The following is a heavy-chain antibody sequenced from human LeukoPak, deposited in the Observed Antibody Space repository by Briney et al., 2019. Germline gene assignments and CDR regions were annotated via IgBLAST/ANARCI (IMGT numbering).Heavy chain of an antibody. CDR1: GFTFSSYS. Sequence: PGGSLRLSCAASGFTFSSYSMNWVRQAPGKGLEWVSSISSSSNYIYYADSVKGRFTISRDNAKNSLYLQMNSLRGEDTAVYYCARDRSGYSPLDYWGQGTLVTVSS. CDR2: ISSSSNYI. CDR3: ARDRSGYSPLDY. D-gene: IGHD3-3*01. V-gene: IGHV3-21*01. J-gene: IGHJ4*02.